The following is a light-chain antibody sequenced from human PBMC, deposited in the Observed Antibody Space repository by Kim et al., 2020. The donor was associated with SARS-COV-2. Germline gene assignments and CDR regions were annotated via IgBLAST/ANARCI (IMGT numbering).Light chain of an antibody. V-gene: IGLV2-14*03. CDR1: NSDVGGYNT. Sequence: QSALTQPASVSGSPGQSITISCTGTNSDVGGYNTVSWYQQHPGKAPKLVTYGVADRPSGVFNRFSGSKSGNTASLTISGLQPEDEADYYCSSYSSNTTMVFGGGTKVTVL. CDR3: SSYSSNTTMV. J-gene: IGLJ3*02. CDR2: GVA.